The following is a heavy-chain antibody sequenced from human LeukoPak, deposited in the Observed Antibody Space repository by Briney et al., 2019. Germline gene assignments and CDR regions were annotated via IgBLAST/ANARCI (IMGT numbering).Heavy chain of an antibody. CDR2: INHSGST. CDR1: GGSFSGYY. V-gene: IGHV4-34*01. D-gene: IGHD4/OR15-4a*01. J-gene: IGHJ6*03. CDR3: ARGKKVLPTNYYYYYMDV. Sequence: KPSETLSLTCAVYGGSFSGYYWSWIRQPPGKGLEWIGEINHSGSTNYNPSLKSRVTISVDTSKNQFSLKLSSVTAADTAVYYCARGKKVLPTNYYYYYMDVWGKGTTVTVSS.